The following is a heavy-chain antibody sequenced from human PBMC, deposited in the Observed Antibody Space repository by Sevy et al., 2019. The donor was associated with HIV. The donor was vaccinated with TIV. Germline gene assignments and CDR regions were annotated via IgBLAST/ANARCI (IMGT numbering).Heavy chain of an antibody. V-gene: IGHV4-59*01. CDR3: ARGGPNQQQLDYFDY. Sequence: SETLSLTCSVSGGSMNSFYWNWIRQPPGKGLEWIGYIYYNGNRDSKSSIKSRLTISIDTSKNQFSLRLTSVTAADTAVYYCARGGPNQQQLDYFDYWGRGTLVTVSS. CDR2: IYYNGNR. J-gene: IGHJ4*02. D-gene: IGHD6-13*01. CDR1: GGSMNSFY.